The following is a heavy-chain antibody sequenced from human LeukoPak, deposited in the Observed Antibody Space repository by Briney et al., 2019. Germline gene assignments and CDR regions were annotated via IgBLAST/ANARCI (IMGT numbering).Heavy chain of an antibody. Sequence: PSETLSLTCAVYSGSFSGGYWGLIRQPPGKGLEWIASIFYSGSAYYNPSLKSRVTISVDTSKNQFSLKLNSVTAADTAVYYCARQGKHYDSSGYGRLNAFDIWGQGTMVTVSS. CDR3: ARQGKHYDSSGYGRLNAFDI. V-gene: IGHV4-39*01. J-gene: IGHJ3*02. CDR1: SGSFSGGY. CDR2: IFYSGSA. D-gene: IGHD3-22*01.